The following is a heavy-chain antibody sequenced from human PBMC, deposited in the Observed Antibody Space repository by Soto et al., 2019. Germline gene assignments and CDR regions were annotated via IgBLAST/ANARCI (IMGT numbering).Heavy chain of an antibody. J-gene: IGHJ4*02. CDR3: ARGGVGSAAVGGYRDY. CDR1: ESIFRGYG. CDR2: IRFAGSNI. D-gene: IGHD2-15*01. V-gene: IGHV3-33*01. Sequence: QVLLVESGGGVVQPGRSLRLSCAASESIFRGYGMHWVRQDPGKWLEWVAIIRFAGSNINYASYVMDRFTISRDNSKNTLYLPMNSMRVEDKTVYYCARGGVGSAAVGGYRDYWGQGTLVTVSS.